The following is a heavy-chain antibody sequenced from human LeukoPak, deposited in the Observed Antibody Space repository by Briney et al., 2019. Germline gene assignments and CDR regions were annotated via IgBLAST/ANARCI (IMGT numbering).Heavy chain of an antibody. Sequence: ASVKVSCKASGYTFTSYGISWVRQAPGQGLEWMGWISAYNGNTNYAQKVQGRVTMTTDTSTSTAYMELRSLRSDDTAVYYCASSTYSGYDYYYDGMDVWGQGTTVTVSS. J-gene: IGHJ6*02. V-gene: IGHV1-18*01. D-gene: IGHD5-12*01. CDR1: GYTFTSYG. CDR2: ISAYNGNT. CDR3: ASSTYSGYDYYYDGMDV.